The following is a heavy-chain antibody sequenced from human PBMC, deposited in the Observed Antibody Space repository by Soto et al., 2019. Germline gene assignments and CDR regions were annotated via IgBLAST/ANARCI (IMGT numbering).Heavy chain of an antibody. V-gene: IGHV5-10-1*01. CDR3: AREDRSLNWFDP. CDR1: GYSFTSYW. CDR2: IDPSDSYT. D-gene: IGHD6-13*01. J-gene: IGHJ5*02. Sequence: PGESLKISCKGSGYSFTSYWISLVRQMPGKGLEWMGRIDPSDSYTNYSPSFQGHVTISADKSISTAYLQWSSLKASDTAMYYCAREDRSLNWFDPWGQGTQVTVSS.